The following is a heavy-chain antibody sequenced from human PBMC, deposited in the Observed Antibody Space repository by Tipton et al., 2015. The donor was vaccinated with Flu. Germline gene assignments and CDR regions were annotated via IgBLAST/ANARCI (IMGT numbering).Heavy chain of an antibody. Sequence: TLSLTCTVSGGSISSSSYYWGWIRRPPGKGLEWIGSIYYSGSTYYNPSLKSRVTISADTSKNQFSLKLSSVTAADTAVYYCARNSGWYWGLYYFDYWGQGTLVTVSS. J-gene: IGHJ4*02. CDR3: ARNSGWYWGLYYFDY. D-gene: IGHD6-19*01. V-gene: IGHV4-39*07. CDR2: IYYSGST. CDR1: GGSISSSSYY.